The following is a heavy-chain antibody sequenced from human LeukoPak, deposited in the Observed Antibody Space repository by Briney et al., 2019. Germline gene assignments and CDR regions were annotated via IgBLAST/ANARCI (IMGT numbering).Heavy chain of an antibody. CDR2: INSDGGST. J-gene: IGHJ5*02. V-gene: IGHV3-74*01. CDR3: VRGRTSFDP. D-gene: IGHD1-14*01. CDR1: GFTFSSYW. Sequence: GGSLRLSCAASGFTFSSYWMHWVRQAPGKGLVWVSRINSDGGSTTYADSVKGRFTISRDNAKNTPYLQMNSLRAEDTAVYYCVRGRTSFDPWGQGTLVTVSS.